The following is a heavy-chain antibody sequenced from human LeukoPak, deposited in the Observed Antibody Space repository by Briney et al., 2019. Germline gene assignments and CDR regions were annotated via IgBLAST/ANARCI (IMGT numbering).Heavy chain of an antibody. CDR2: IYWDDDK. D-gene: IGHD5-24*01. V-gene: IGHV2-5*02. J-gene: IGHJ4*02. Sequence: SGPTLVNPTQTLTLTCTFSGFSLNTHGVGVGWIRQPPGKALEWLAPIYWDDDKRYSPSLKSRLTITKDTSKNQVVLTMTNMDPVDTATYYCAHLDGVKSIGLFYYCGQGTLVTVSS. CDR3: AHLDGVKSIGLFYY. CDR1: GFSLNTHGVG.